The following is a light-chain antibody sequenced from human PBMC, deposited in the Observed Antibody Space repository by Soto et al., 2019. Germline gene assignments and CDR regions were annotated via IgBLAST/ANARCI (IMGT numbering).Light chain of an antibody. CDR3: QQANSFPRT. Sequence: DIQMPQSPSSVSASVGDRVTITCRASQGISTWLAWYQQKPGKAPNLLIYASSSLRSGVPSRFSGSGSGTDFSLTISSLRPEDFATYFCQQANSFPRTFGQGTKVEIK. CDR1: QGISTW. V-gene: IGKV1-12*01. J-gene: IGKJ1*01. CDR2: ASS.